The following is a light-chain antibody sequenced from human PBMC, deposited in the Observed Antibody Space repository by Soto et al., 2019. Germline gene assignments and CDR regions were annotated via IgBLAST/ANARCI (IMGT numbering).Light chain of an antibody. J-gene: IGKJ1*01. CDR1: QGISHY. CDR2: AAS. Sequence: DIQMTQSPSSLSSSVGDRVTITCRASQGISHYLAWYQQKPGKVPKLLISAASRLQSGVPSRFSGSGSGTDFTITISNLQPEDVATYYCQKYDNAARTFGQGTKVEI. V-gene: IGKV1-27*01. CDR3: QKYDNAART.